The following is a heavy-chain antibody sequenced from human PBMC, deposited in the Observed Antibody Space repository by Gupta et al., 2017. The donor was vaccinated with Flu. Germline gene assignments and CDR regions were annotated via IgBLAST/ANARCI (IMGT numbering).Heavy chain of an antibody. Sequence: EVQLMESGGGLVQPGGSLRLSCAASGFTFGHYWMYWVRQAPGKGLVWVSRIKNIGIHITYADSVKGRFTISRDNAKNTLYLQMSGLRAEDTAVYYCARGHCTGGSCDYYYGMDVWGQGTTVTVSS. CDR1: GFTFGHYW. D-gene: IGHD2-8*02. CDR3: ARGHCTGGSCDYYYGMDV. J-gene: IGHJ6*02. CDR2: IKNIGIHI. V-gene: IGHV3-74*01.